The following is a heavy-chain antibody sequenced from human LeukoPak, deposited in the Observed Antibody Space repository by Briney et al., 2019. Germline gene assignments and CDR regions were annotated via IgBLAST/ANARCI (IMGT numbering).Heavy chain of an antibody. V-gene: IGHV1-2*02. D-gene: IGHD2-2*02. J-gene: IGHJ4*02. CDR3: AREPPYCSSTSCYRGGFDY. Sequence: ASVKVSCKASGYTFTGYYMHWVRQAPGQGLEWMGWINPNSGGTNYPQKFQGRVTMTRDTFISTAYMELSRLRSDDTAVYYCAREPPYCSSTSCYRGGFDYWGQGTLVTVSS. CDR2: INPNSGGT. CDR1: GYTFTGYY.